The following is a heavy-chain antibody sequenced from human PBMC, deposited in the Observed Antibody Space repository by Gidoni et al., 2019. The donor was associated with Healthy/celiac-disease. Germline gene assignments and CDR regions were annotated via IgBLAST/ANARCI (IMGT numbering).Heavy chain of an antibody. CDR1: GGTFSSYA. D-gene: IGHD2-8*02. CDR2: IIPIFGTA. CDR3: ATRTPADIVLVVYAPFDY. Sequence: QVQLVQSGAEVKKPGSSVKVSCKASGGTFSSYAISWVRQAPGQGLEWMGGIIPIFGTANYAQKFQGRVTITADESTSTAYMELSSLRSEDTAVYYCATRTPADIVLVVYAPFDYWGQGTLVTVSS. V-gene: IGHV1-69*01. J-gene: IGHJ4*02.